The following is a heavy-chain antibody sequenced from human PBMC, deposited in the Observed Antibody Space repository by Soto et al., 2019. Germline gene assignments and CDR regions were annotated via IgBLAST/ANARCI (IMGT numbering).Heavy chain of an antibody. J-gene: IGHJ4*02. CDR3: ARWNSNGSYYFDY. D-gene: IGHD3-22*01. Sequence: EVQLVESGGDLVQPGGSLRLSCAASGFTLSHYSMNWVRQAPGRGREWISNIIRGSGPTYYADSVKGRFTISRDNAKNSLSLQMNSLRDEDTAIYYCARWNSNGSYYFDYWGQGALVTVSS. CDR1: GFTLSHYS. CDR2: IIRGSGPT. V-gene: IGHV3-48*02.